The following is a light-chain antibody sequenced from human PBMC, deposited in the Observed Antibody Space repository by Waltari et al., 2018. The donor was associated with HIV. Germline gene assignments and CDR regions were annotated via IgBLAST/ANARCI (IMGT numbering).Light chain of an antibody. J-gene: IGLJ3*02. CDR1: SSNIGSDT. CDR2: SNK. V-gene: IGLV1-44*01. Sequence: QSVLTQPPSASGTPGQRVTISCSGSSSNIGSDTVNWYQQLPGTAPKLLIYSNKQRPSGVPARFPGSKSGTSASLAISGLQSEDEADYYCAAWDDSLNGHWVFGGGTKLTVL. CDR3: AAWDDSLNGHWV.